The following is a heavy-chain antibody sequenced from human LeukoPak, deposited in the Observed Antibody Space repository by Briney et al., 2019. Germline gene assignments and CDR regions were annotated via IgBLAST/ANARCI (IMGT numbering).Heavy chain of an antibody. CDR2: ISYDGSNK. V-gene: IGHV3-30*18. CDR3: AKDEGRPEY. J-gene: IGHJ4*02. Sequence: GGSLRLSCAASGFTFSSYGMHWVRQAPGKGLEWVAVISYDGSNKYYADSVKGRFTISRDNSKNTLYLQMNSLRAEDTAVYYCAKDEGRPEYWGQGTLVTVSS. CDR1: GFTFSSYG.